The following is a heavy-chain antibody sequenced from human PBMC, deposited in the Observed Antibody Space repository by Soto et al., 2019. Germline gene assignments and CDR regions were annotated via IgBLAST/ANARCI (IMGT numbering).Heavy chain of an antibody. J-gene: IGHJ5*02. D-gene: IGHD3-16*01. CDR3: ERHVAGDFFYHYGS. V-gene: IGHV4-38-2*02. Sequence: PSETLSLTCTVSGYSISNGYFWGWIRQPPGKGLEWIGSLYQVRGIVHYNPALKSRVTISVVTSNNQLSLKFNSVTAADTAGYYWERHVAGDFFYHYGSWGQGTLVTVCS. CDR2: LYQVRGIV. CDR1: GYSISNGYF.